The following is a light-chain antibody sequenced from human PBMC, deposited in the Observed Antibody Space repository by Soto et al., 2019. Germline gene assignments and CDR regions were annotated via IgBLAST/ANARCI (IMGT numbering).Light chain of an antibody. CDR1: QGISSY. Sequence: DIQLTQSPSFLSASVGDRVTITCRASQGISSYLAWYQQKPGKDPKLLIYGASTLQSGVPSRFSGSGSGTEFTLTISSLQPEDFATYYCQQLNGYLTFGGGTKVEI. CDR2: GAS. CDR3: QQLNGYLT. V-gene: IGKV1-9*01. J-gene: IGKJ4*01.